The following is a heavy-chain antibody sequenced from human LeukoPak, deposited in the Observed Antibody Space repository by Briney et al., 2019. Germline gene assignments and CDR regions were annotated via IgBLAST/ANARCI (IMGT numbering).Heavy chain of an antibody. D-gene: IGHD1-1*01. J-gene: IGHJ4*02. CDR2: ISGSGGST. Sequence: PGGSLRLSCAASGFTFSSYAMSWVRQAPGKGLEWVSGISGSGGSTCYADSVKGRFTISRDNSKNTLYLQMNSLRAEDTATYYCAKIQGRATGTTGDYWGQGTLVTVSS. V-gene: IGHV3-23*01. CDR1: GFTFSSYA. CDR3: AKIQGRATGTTGDY.